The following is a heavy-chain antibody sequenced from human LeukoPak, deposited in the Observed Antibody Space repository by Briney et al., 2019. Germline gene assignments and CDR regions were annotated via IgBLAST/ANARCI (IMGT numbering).Heavy chain of an antibody. V-gene: IGHV4-34*01. CDR3: ARGKTLNYKCYYDSSGYYHTYYFDY. J-gene: IGHJ4*02. Sequence: PSETLSLTCAVYGGSFSGYYWSWIRQPPGKGLEWIGEINHSGSTNYNPSLKSRVTISVDTSKNQFSLKLSSVTAADTAVYYCARGKTLNYKCYYDSSGYYHTYYFDYWGQGTLVTVSS. CDR1: GGSFSGYY. CDR2: INHSGST. D-gene: IGHD3-22*01.